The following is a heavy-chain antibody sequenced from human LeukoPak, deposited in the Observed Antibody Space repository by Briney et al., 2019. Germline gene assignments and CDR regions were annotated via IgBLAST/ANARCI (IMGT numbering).Heavy chain of an antibody. D-gene: IGHD3-16*01. Sequence: GRCLRLSCAASGFSVSDYSISWIRQSPGKGPEWISYVMSGRGSTNYADSVKGRFTISRDNAKNSVALQLDGLRADDTAAYFCTRERRGSYYAFESWGQGTLVTVSS. V-gene: IGHV3-11*05. J-gene: IGHJ4*02. CDR3: TRERRGSYYAFES. CDR2: VMSGRGST. CDR1: GFSVSDYS.